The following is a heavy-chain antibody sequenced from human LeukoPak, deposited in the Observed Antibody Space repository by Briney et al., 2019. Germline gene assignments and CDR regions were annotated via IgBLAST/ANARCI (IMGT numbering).Heavy chain of an antibody. V-gene: IGHV1-18*01. CDR3: ARLPTSSTTGYFDY. CDR2: ISAYNGNT. J-gene: IGHJ4*02. D-gene: IGHD2-2*01. CDR1: GYTFTSYG. Sequence: ASVKVSCKASGYTFTSYGISWVRQAPGQGLEWMGWISAYNGNTNYAQKLQGRVTMTTDTSTSTAYMELRSLRSDDTAVYYCARLPTSSTTGYFDYWGQGTLVTVPS.